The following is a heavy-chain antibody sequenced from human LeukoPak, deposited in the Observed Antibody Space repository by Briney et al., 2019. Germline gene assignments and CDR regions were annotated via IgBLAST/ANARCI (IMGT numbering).Heavy chain of an antibody. CDR2: INPNSGGT. CDR1: GYTSTGYY. J-gene: IGHJ4*02. CDR3: ARLGGKMAAAGTCLGY. D-gene: IGHD6-13*01. Sequence: ASVKVSCKASGYTSTGYYMHWVRQAPGQGLEWMGWINPNSGGTNYAQKFQGRVTMTRDTSISTAYMELSRLRSDDTAVYYCARLGGKMAAAGTCLGYWGQGTLVTVSS. V-gene: IGHV1-2*02.